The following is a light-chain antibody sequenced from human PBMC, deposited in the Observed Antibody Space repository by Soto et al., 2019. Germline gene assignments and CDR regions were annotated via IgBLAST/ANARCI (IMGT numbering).Light chain of an antibody. J-gene: IGLJ3*02. CDR2: HVT. Sequence: QSALTQPASVSESPGQSITISCTGTSSDVGNYNYVSWYQQHPCKAPKLMIYHVTSRPSGVSDRFSGSKSGNTASLTISGLQTDDEADYYCSSFTTSATWVFGGGTKLTVL. V-gene: IGLV2-14*03. CDR1: SSDVGNYNY. CDR3: SSFTTSATWV.